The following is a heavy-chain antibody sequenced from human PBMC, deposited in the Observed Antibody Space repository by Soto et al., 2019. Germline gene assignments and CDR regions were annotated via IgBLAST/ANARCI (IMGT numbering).Heavy chain of an antibody. J-gene: IGHJ6*02. V-gene: IGHV1-8*01. CDR1: GYTFTSYD. D-gene: IGHD1-26*01. CDR2: MNPNSGNT. CDR3: ARGGSYYYDMDV. Sequence: ASVKVSFKASGYTFTSYDINWVRQATGQGLEWMGWMNPNSGNTGYAQKFQGRVTMTRNTSISTAYMELSRLRSDDTAVYYCARGGSYYYDMDVWGQGTTVTVSS.